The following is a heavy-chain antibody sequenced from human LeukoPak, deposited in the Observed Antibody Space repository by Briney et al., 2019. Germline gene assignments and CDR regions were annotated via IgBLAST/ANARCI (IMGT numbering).Heavy chain of an antibody. CDR1: GGSISSYY. V-gene: IGHV4-59*08. D-gene: IGHD5-18*01. CDR3: ARRYSYGYNAFDI. J-gene: IGHJ3*02. CDR2: IYYSGST. Sequence: PSETLSLTCTVSGGSISSYYWSWIRQPPGKGLEWIGYIYYSGSTNYNPSLKSRVTISVDTSKNQFSLKLSSVTAADTAVYYCARRYSYGYNAFDIWGQGTMVTVSS.